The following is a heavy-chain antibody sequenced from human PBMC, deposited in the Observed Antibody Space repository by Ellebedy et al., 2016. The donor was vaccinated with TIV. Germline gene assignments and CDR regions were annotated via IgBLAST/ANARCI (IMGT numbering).Heavy chain of an antibody. CDR1: GGPFSGYY. CDR2: ITHSGST. Sequence: MPSETLSLTCAGYGGPFSGYYWSWIRQPPGKGLEWIAEITHSGSTNYNPSLKSRVTVSVDTSKNQFSLKLTSVTAADTAVYYCARGGVSTPGRRNWFDPWGQGTLVTVSS. CDR3: ARGGVSTPGRRNWFDP. J-gene: IGHJ5*01. D-gene: IGHD2-15*01. V-gene: IGHV4-34*01.